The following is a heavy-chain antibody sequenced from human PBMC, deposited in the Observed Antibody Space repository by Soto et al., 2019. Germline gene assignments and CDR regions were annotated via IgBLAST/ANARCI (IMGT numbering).Heavy chain of an antibody. Sequence: GGSLRLSCAASGFIFSSHGMHWVRQAPGKGLEWVAVIWYDGSSKFYADSVKGRFTISRDNSKNTLYLQMNSLGVEDTAVYYCARDATFGTKGGSFDIWGHGTLVTVSS. D-gene: IGHD3-16*01. CDR3: ARDATFGTKGGSFDI. CDR2: IWYDGSSK. V-gene: IGHV3-33*01. J-gene: IGHJ3*02. CDR1: GFIFSSHG.